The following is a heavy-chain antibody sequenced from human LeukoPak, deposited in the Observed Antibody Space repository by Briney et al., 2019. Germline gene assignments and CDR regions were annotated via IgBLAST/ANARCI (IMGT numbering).Heavy chain of an antibody. D-gene: IGHD3-16*01. J-gene: IGHJ6*02. CDR3: ARGGGLDV. Sequence: GGSLRLSCAASGFTFGSFAMSWAGQAPGKGLEWVASINHNGNVNYYVDSVKGRFTISRDNAKNSLYLQMSNLRAEDTAVYFCARGGGLDVWGQGATVTVSS. CDR1: GFTFGSFA. V-gene: IGHV3-7*03. CDR2: INHNGNVN.